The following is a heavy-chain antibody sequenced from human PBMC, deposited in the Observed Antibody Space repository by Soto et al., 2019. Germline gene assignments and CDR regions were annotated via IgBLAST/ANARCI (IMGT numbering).Heavy chain of an antibody. CDR2: IYTSGST. D-gene: IGHD2-2*01. J-gene: IGHJ6*02. CDR3: ARGNCSSPNCYSFSGYYGMDV. CDR1: GGSISSYY. V-gene: IGHV4-4*07. Sequence: KPSETLSLTCTVSGGSISSYYWSWIRQPAGEGLEWIGRIYTSGSTNYNPSLKSRVTMSLDTSKNQFSLKLTSVTAADTALYYCARGNCSSPNCYSFSGYYGMDVWGQGTTVTVSS.